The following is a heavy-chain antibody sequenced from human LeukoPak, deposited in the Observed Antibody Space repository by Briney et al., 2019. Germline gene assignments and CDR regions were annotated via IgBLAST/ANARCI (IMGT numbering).Heavy chain of an antibody. CDR2: IWYDGSNK. J-gene: IGHJ4*02. V-gene: IGHV3-33*01. CDR3: ARDRSQNGLDY. Sequence: GGSLRLSCAASGFTFSSYGMHWVRQAPGKGVEWVAVIWYDGSNKYYADSVKGRFTISRDNSKNTLYLQMNSLRAEDTAVYYCARDRSQNGLDYWGQGTLVTVSS. D-gene: IGHD2-8*01. CDR1: GFTFSSYG.